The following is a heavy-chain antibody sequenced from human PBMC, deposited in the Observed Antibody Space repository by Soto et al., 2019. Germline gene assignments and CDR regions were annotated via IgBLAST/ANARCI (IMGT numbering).Heavy chain of an antibody. CDR3: AKDIGSSGWYWSATLDY. Sequence: PGESLKISCKGSGYSFTSYWIGWVRQMPGKGLEWMGIIYPGDSDTRYSPSFQGQVTISADKSISTAYLQMNSLRAEDTAVYYCAKDIGSSGWYWSATLDYWGQGTLVTVSS. J-gene: IGHJ4*02. CDR2: IYPGDSDT. CDR1: GYSFTSYW. D-gene: IGHD6-13*01. V-gene: IGHV5-51*01.